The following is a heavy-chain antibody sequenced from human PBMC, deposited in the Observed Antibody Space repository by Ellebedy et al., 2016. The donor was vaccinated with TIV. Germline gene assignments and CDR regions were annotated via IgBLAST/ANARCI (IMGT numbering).Heavy chain of an antibody. Sequence: ASVKVSCXASGYTFTSYYMHWVRQAPGQGLEWMGIINPSGGSTSYAQKFQGRVTMTRDTSTSTVYMELSSLRSEDTAVYYCARRCSGGSCYSGDDAFDIWGQGTMVTVSP. CDR3: ARRCSGGSCYSGDDAFDI. CDR2: INPSGGST. J-gene: IGHJ3*02. CDR1: GYTFTSYY. V-gene: IGHV1-46*01. D-gene: IGHD2-15*01.